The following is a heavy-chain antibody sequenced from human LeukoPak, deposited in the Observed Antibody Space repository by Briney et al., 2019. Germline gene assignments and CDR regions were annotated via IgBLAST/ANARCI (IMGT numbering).Heavy chain of an antibody. V-gene: IGHV1-18*01. Sequence: ASVKVSYKASGYTFTSYGISWVRQAPGQGLEWMGWISAYNGNTNYAQKLQGRVTMTTDTSTSTAYMELRSLRSDDTAVYYCARDWVIVVVPAAYDAFDIWGQGTMVTVSS. D-gene: IGHD2-2*01. CDR3: ARDWVIVVVPAAYDAFDI. CDR2: ISAYNGNT. CDR1: GYTFTSYG. J-gene: IGHJ3*02.